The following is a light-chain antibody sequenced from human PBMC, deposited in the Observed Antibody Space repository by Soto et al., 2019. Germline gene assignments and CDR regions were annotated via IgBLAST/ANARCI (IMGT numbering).Light chain of an antibody. J-gene: IGKJ5*01. V-gene: IGKV3D-15*01. CDR1: QSVSSN. CDR2: GAS. Sequence: EIVMTQSPATLSVSPGERATFSCRASQSVSSNLAWYQQKPGQAPRLLIYGASIRASGMPERFSGSGSGTDFTLTIARLEPEDFAVYYCQEYDGAPITFGLGTRLEIK. CDR3: QEYDGAPIT.